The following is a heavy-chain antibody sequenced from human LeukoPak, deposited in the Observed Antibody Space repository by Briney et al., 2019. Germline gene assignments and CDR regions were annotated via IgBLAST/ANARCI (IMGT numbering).Heavy chain of an antibody. J-gene: IGHJ4*02. Sequence: SETLSLTCTVSGASISSYFWNWIRQPPGRGLEWIGYISDGGSTNYNPSLKSRVTISVDTSKNQLSLKLSSVTAADTAVYYCARRGFLDYWGQGTLVTVSS. CDR1: GASISSYF. D-gene: IGHD3-3*01. V-gene: IGHV4-59*08. CDR2: ISDGGST. CDR3: ARRGFLDY.